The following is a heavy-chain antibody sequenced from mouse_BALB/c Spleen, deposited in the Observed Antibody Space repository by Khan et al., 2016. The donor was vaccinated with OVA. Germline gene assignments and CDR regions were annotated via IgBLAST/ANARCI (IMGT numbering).Heavy chain of an antibody. CDR2: ICSDGKT. CDR3: SRSNFYAMDY. V-gene: IGHV2-6-2*01. J-gene: IGHJ4*01. D-gene: IGHD2-5*01. CDR1: GFSLTTYG. Sequence: QVQLKESGPDLVAPSQSLSITCTVSGFSLTTYGVHWVRQPPGKGLEWLGVICSDGKTTYNSPLKSRLSISKDNSKSQVFLNMNSLQTDDTAMYHWSRSNFYAMDYWGQGTSVTVSA.